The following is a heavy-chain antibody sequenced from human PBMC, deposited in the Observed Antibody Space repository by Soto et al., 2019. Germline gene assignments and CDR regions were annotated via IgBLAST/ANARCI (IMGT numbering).Heavy chain of an antibody. Sequence: GASLKVSCKASGCSFTGYYIHWLRQAPGQGLEWMGWINAHSGGTEYAQKFQGRDTLTRDTSIATAYLTLTSLTSDDTALYYCVRHAKLTTVTANVGYYYGLDVWGQGTTVTVSS. J-gene: IGHJ6*02. CDR2: INAHSGGT. CDR1: GCSFTGYY. V-gene: IGHV1-2*02. CDR3: VRHAKLTTVTANVGYYYGLDV. D-gene: IGHD4-4*01.